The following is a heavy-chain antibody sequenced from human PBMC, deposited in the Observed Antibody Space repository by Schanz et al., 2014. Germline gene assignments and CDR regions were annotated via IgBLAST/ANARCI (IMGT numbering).Heavy chain of an antibody. CDR3: ARAPTAYCSDTSCLGTPFDY. D-gene: IGHD2-2*01. CDR1: GYTFTSYS. V-gene: IGHV1-46*03. J-gene: IGHJ4*02. Sequence: QVQLVQSGAEVKKPGASVKVSCKASGYTFTSYSMHWVRQAPGQGLEWMGIINPSGGGTSYALRFQDRVTVTRDTARSTVYMELSILRSEDTAVYYCARAPTAYCSDTSCLGTPFDYWGQGTLVTVSS. CDR2: INPSGGGT.